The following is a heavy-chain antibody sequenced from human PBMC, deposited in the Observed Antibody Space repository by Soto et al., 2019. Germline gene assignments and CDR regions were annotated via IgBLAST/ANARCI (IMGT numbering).Heavy chain of an antibody. CDR2: SNHVGST. V-gene: IGHV4-34*01. CDR3: ARVLIAGVTTD. D-gene: IGHD5-18*01. CDR1: GGSFSGYY. J-gene: IGHJ4*02. Sequence: QVQLQQWGAGLLKPSETLSLTCAVYGGSFSGYYWSWIRQPPGKGLEWIGESNHVGSTNYNPSLTSRVTISVDPSKNQFSLRLTSVTAADTAVYYCARVLIAGVTTDWGQGTLVIVSS.